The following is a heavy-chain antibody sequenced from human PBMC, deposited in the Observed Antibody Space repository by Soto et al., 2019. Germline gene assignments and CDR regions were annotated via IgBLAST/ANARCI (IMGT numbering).Heavy chain of an antibody. CDR3: ARDGGDCGYRLIYYYYLGLDV. D-gene: IGHD2-21*02. V-gene: IGHV1-3*05. Sequence: QVQLVQSGAEEKKPGASVKVSCKASGYAFSSYAMHWVRQAPGQGLEWMGWINIGSGNTEYSQNFQDRITITRDTSASTVYMELSSLRSEDTAVYYCARDGGDCGYRLIYYYYLGLDVW. CDR1: GYAFSSYA. CDR2: INIGSGNT. J-gene: IGHJ6*01.